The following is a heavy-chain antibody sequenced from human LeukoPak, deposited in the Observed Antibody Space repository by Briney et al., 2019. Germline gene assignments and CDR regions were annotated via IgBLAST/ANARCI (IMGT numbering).Heavy chain of an antibody. CDR2: IYTSGST. V-gene: IGHV4-4*07. J-gene: IGHJ4*02. Sequence: SETLSLTCTVSGGSISSYYWSWIRQPAGKGLEWIGRIYTSGSTNYNPSLKSRVTMSVDTSKNQFSLKLSSVTAADTAVYYCARPLWFGELGSFGYWGQGTLVTVSS. CDR3: ARPLWFGELGSFGY. D-gene: IGHD3-10*01. CDR1: GGSISSYY.